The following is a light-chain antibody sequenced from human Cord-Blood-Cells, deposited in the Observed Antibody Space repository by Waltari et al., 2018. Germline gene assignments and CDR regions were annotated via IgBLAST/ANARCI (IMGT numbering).Light chain of an antibody. CDR1: QSVSSSY. CDR3: QQYGSSPYT. V-gene: IGKV3-20*01. CDR2: GAS. J-gene: IGKJ2*01. Sequence: EIVLTQSPGTLSLSPGERATLSCRASQSVSSSYLAWYQQKPGQAPRLLIYGASSRATGIPDRFSGSGSVTDFTLTISRLETEDFAVYYCQQYGSSPYTFGQGTKLEIK.